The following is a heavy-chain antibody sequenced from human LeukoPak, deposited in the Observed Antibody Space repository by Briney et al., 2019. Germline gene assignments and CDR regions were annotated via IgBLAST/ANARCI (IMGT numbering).Heavy chain of an antibody. J-gene: IGHJ3*02. D-gene: IGHD5-12*01. CDR2: IYTSGST. V-gene: IGHV4-4*07. CDR3: ARDLGYSGYALAFDI. CDR1: GGSISSYX. Sequence: SETLSLTCTVSGGSISSYXXXXXXXXXXXXXXXXXRIYTSGSTNYNPSLKSRVTMSVDTSKNQFSLKLSSVTAADTAVYYCARDLGYSGYALAFDIWGQGTMVTASS.